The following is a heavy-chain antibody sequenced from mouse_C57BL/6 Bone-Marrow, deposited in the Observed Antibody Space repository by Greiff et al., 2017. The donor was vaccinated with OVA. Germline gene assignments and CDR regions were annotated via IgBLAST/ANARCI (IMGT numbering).Heavy chain of an antibody. V-gene: IGHV14-4*01. CDR3: TTIYCGSSYGYFDV. J-gene: IGHJ1*03. CDR1: GFNIKDDY. CDR2: IDPENGDT. Sequence: EVKLVESGAELVRPGASVKLSCTASGFNIKDDYMHWVKQRPEQGLEWIGWIDPENGDTEYASKFQGKATITADTSSNTAYLQLSSLTSEDTAVYYCTTIYCGSSYGYFDVWGTGTTVTVSS. D-gene: IGHD1-1*01.